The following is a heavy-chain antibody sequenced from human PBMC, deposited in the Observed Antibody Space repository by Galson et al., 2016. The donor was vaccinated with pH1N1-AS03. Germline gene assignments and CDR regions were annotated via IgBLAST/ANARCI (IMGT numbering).Heavy chain of an antibody. CDR1: GFTFSSYW. D-gene: IGHD2-8*01. Sequence: SLRLSCAASGFTFSSYWLTWVRQAPGKGLEWVANIRGDGSEKYYADSVKGRFTISRDNAKSSLYLQMNSLRAEDTAVYYCTRDVALVSPGGMAYWGQGTLVTVS. V-gene: IGHV3-7*03. CDR3: TRDVALVSPGGMAY. CDR2: IRGDGSEK. J-gene: IGHJ4*02.